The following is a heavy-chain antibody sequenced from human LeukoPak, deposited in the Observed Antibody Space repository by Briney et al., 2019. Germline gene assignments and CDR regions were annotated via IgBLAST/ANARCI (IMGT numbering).Heavy chain of an antibody. Sequence: SETLSLTCTVSGASISSYYWSWIRQPAGKGLEWIGRIYTSGSTNYNPSLKSRVTISVDTSKNQFSLSLSSVTAADTAVYYCARDRWRDYVVGATAGYYFDYWGQGTLVTVSS. V-gene: IGHV4-4*07. CDR3: ARDRWRDYVVGATAGYYFDY. CDR2: IYTSGST. J-gene: IGHJ4*02. D-gene: IGHD1-26*01. CDR1: GASISSYY.